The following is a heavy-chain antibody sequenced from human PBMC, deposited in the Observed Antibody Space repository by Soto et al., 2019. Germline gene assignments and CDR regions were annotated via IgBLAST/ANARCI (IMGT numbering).Heavy chain of an antibody. D-gene: IGHD2-15*01. CDR1: GFTVSSNY. CDR3: VKMAWWNNDY. Sequence: EVQLVESGGGLIQPGGSLRLSCAASGFTVSSNYMSWVRQAPGKGLEWVSVIYSGGGTYYADSVKGRFTISRDNSKSALYLQMNSLRAEDSAVYYCVKMAWWNNDYWGQGTLVTVSS. J-gene: IGHJ4*02. CDR2: IYSGGGT. V-gene: IGHV3-53*01.